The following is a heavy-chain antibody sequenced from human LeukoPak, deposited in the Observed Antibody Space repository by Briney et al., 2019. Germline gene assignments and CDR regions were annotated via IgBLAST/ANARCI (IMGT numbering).Heavy chain of an antibody. J-gene: IGHJ4*02. V-gene: IGHV4-31*03. CDR2: IYYSGST. Sequence: SETLSLTCTLSGGSISSVGYYCSWIRQHPGKGLEWIRYIYYSGSTYYNPSLKSRVSISVDTSKNQFCLKLCSVTAADMGVYYCASRKKGLYGPFDYWGQGTLVTVSS. CDR1: GGSISSVGYY. CDR3: ASRKKGLYGPFDY. D-gene: IGHD1-14*01.